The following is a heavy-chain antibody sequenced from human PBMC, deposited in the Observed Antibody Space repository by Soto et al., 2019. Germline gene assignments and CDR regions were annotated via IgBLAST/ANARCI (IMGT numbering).Heavy chain of an antibody. CDR3: AESPEAGSATWSECGVDV. Sequence: QVQLVQSGAEVKKPGSSVRVSCKASGGTFTNYIITWVRQAPGQGLEWMGRIIPVLSVAYYAQKFQGRVTLSADXXTXTXXMDLSSLTSDGAAVYYCAESPEAGSATWSECGVDVWGQGTAVTVS. V-gene: IGHV1-69*02. CDR1: GGTFTNYI. CDR2: IIPVLSVA. D-gene: IGHD6-19*01. J-gene: IGHJ6*02.